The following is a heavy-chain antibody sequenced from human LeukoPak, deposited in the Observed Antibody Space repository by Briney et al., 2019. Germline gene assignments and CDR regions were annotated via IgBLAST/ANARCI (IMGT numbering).Heavy chain of an antibody. CDR1: GGSISSYY. J-gene: IGHJ5*02. D-gene: IGHD6-13*01. V-gene: IGHV4-59*01. Sequence: SETLSLTCTVSGGSISSYYWGWIRQPPGKGLEWIGYIYYSGSTNYNPSLKSRVTISVDTSKNQFSLKLSSVTAADTAVYYCARGKSSSWYFGKPTRENWFDPWGQGTLVTVSS. CDR2: IYYSGST. CDR3: ARGKSSSWYFGKPTRENWFDP.